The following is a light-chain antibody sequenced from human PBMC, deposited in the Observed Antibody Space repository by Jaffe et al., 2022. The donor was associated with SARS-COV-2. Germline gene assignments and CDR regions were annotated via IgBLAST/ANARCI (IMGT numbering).Light chain of an antibody. CDR1: QSISSY. Sequence: DIQMTQSPSSLSASVGDKVTITCRASQSISSYLNWYQQKPGKAPNLLIYAASTLQSGVPSRFSGTGSGTDFTLTITSLQPEDFAVYYCQQSFSTPHTFGQGTQLDIK. CDR3: QQSFSTPHT. J-gene: IGKJ2*01. V-gene: IGKV1-39*01. CDR2: AAS.